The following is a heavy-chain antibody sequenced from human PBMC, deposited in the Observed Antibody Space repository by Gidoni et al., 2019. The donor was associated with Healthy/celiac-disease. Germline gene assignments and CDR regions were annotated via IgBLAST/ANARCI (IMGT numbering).Heavy chain of an antibody. CDR3: AKDRGYNGGPYYFDY. V-gene: IGHV3-30*02. CDR1: GFTFRSYG. D-gene: IGHD5-18*01. J-gene: IGHJ4*02. Sequence: QVQLVESGGGVVQPGGSLRLSCAASGFTFRSYGMHWVRQAPGKGLEWVAFIRYDGSNKYYADSVKGRFTISRDNSKNTLYLQMNSLRAEDTAVYYCAKDRGYNGGPYYFDYWGQGTLVTVSS. CDR2: IRYDGSNK.